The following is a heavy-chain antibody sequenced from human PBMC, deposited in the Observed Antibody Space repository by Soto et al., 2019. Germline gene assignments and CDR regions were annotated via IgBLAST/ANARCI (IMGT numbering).Heavy chain of an antibody. CDR1: GFTFSSYA. Sequence: QVQLVGSGGGVVQPGRSLRLSCAASGFTFSSYAMHWVRQAPGKGLEWVAVISYDGSNKYYADSVKGRFTISRDNSKNTLYLKMNSLRAEDTAVYYCARVPSSSGRAHFDYWGQGTLVTVSS. CDR3: ARVPSSSGRAHFDY. CDR2: ISYDGSNK. J-gene: IGHJ4*02. D-gene: IGHD2-15*01. V-gene: IGHV3-30-3*01.